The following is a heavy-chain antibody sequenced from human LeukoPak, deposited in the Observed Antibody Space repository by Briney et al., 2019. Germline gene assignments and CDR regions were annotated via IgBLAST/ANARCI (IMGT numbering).Heavy chain of an antibody. CDR2: IFPGDSET. V-gene: IGHV5-51*01. Sequence: GECLKISCQVPGPTVTNCCITWVRQMPGKGLEWMGIIFPGDSETRYSPSLHGQVTISVDKDSRTAFLQWTSLRASDTAMYYCAKQKYGDYYFDYWGQGTIVTVSS. D-gene: IGHD2-21*02. CDR1: GPTVTNCC. J-gene: IGHJ4*02. CDR3: AKQKYGDYYFDY.